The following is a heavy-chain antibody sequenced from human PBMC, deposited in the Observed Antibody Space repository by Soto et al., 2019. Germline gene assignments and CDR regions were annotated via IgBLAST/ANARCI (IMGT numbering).Heavy chain of an antibody. D-gene: IGHD5-12*01. Sequence: QVQLMESGPGLVKPSGTLSLTCAVSGGSISTDNWWSWVRQPPGKGLEWVREIYHSGNTNYNPSLQSRLTISIDKSKDQFSLAVTFVTAADTAVYYCARGGRWLFDYWGQGALVTVSS. V-gene: IGHV4-4*02. J-gene: IGHJ4*02. CDR1: GGSISTDNW. CDR2: IYHSGNT. CDR3: ARGGRWLFDY.